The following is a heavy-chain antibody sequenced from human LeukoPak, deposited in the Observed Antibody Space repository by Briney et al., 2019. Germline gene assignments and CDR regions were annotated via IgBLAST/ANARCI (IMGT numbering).Heavy chain of an antibody. D-gene: IGHD3-3*01. CDR3: ARGTERFLEWLSGHNWFDP. CDR1: GYTFTSYD. V-gene: IGHV1-8*01. Sequence: ASVEVSCKASGYTFTSYDINWVRQATGQGLEWMGWMNPNSGNTGYAQKFQGRVTMTRNTSISTAYMELSSLRSEDTAVYYCARGTERFLEWLSGHNWFDPWGQGTLVTVSS. CDR2: MNPNSGNT. J-gene: IGHJ5*02.